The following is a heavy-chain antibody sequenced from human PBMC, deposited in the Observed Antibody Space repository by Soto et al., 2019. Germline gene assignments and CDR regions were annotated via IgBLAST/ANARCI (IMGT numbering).Heavy chain of an antibody. CDR1: GYTFTSYY. CDR3: ARDQSALYSGSYYIGLFDY. CDR2: INPSGGST. D-gene: IGHD1-26*01. Sequence: ASVKVSCKASGYTFTSYYMHWVRQAPGQGLEWMGIINPSGGSTSYAQKFQGRVTMTRDTSTSTVYMELSSLRSEDTAVYYCARDQSALYSGSYYIGLFDYWGQGTLVTVSS. V-gene: IGHV1-46*01. J-gene: IGHJ4*02.